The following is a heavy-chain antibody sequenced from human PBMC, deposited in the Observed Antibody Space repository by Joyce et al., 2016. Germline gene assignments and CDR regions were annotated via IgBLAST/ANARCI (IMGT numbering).Heavy chain of an antibody. D-gene: IGHD3-3*01. CDR2: IYHDGTTI. V-gene: IGHV3-74*01. CDR1: GVTFNRHL. J-gene: IGHJ4*02. CDR3: ATIFGVFVSDSFDN. Sequence: EVQLVESGGGLVQPGGSLKLSCAASGVTFNRHLMHWVRQAPGKEPVWVSRIYHDGTTIRYAGFVEGQFIIARDNAKNTLYLQLTNLRVEYTAIYYCATIFGVFVSDSFDNWGQGTLVTVSS.